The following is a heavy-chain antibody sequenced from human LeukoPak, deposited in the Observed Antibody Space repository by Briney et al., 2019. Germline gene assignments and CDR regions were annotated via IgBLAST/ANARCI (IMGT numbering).Heavy chain of an antibody. CDR1: GDSISSSSYF. CDR2: SYHTGNT. J-gene: IGHJ2*01. CDR3: ARMRSYWYFDL. V-gene: IGHV4-39*01. Sequence: SETLSLACSVSGDSISSSSYFWGWIRQSPGQGLEWIGTSYHTGNTYYNPSLKSRVTISLDTSSNQFSLRLISVIVADTAVYYCARMRSYWYFDLWGRGTLVAVSS.